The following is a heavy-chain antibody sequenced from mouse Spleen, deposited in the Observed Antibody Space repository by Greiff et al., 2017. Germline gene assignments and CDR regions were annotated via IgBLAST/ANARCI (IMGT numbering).Heavy chain of an antibody. CDR3: ARHHGNYDYAMDY. J-gene: IGHJ4*01. CDR1: GFSLTSYG. Sequence: QVQLKESGPDLVAPSQSLSITCTVSGFSLTSYGVHWVRQPPGKGLEWLVVIWSDGSTTYNSALKSRLSISKDNSKSQVFLKMNSLQTDDTAMYYCARHHGNYDYAMDYWGQGTSVTVSS. V-gene: IGHV2-6-2*01. D-gene: IGHD2-1*01. CDR2: IWSDGST.